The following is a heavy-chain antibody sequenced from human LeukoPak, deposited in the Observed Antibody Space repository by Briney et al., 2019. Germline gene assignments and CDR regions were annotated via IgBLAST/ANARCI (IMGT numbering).Heavy chain of an antibody. CDR1: GFTFSSYA. V-gene: IGHV3-23*01. D-gene: IGHD3-10*01. CDR3: AKSASAGPAEGFDY. CDR2: ISGSGGST. J-gene: IGHJ4*02. Sequence: PGGSLTLSCAASGFTFSSYAMSWLRQAPGKGLEWVSAISGSGGSTYYADSVKGRFTISRDNSKNTLYLQMNSLRAEDTAVYYCAKSASAGPAEGFDYWGQGTLVTVSS.